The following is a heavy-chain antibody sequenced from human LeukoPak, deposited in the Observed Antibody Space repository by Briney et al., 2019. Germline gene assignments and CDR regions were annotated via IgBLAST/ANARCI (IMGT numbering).Heavy chain of an antibody. J-gene: IGHJ4*02. D-gene: IGHD6-13*01. CDR3: AKPSYSSSWGAIDY. CDR2: ISGSGGST. CDR1: GFTFRSFG. V-gene: IGHV3-23*01. Sequence: GGTLRLSCAASGFTFRSFGMSWVRQAPGKGLEWVSGISGSGGSTYYADSVKGRFTISRDNSKNTLYLQMNSLRADDTAVYYCAKPSYSSSWGAIDYWGQGTLVTVSS.